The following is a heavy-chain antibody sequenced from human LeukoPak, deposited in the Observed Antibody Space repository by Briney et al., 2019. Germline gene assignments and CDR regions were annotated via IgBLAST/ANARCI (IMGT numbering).Heavy chain of an antibody. Sequence: GASLKISCQGSGYSFTNYWIAWVRQMPGKGLAWMGGIYPGDPHTRYSPSFQGQVTISADKSIGTAYLQWSSLKASDIAMYYCARRDNGEYFHHWGQGTLVTVSS. D-gene: IGHD1-1*01. J-gene: IGHJ1*01. CDR2: IYPGDPHT. CDR3: ARRDNGEYFHH. V-gene: IGHV5-51*01. CDR1: GYSFTNYW.